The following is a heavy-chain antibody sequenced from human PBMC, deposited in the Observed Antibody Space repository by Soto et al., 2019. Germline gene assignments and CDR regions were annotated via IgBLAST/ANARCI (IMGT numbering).Heavy chain of an antibody. Sequence: ASVKVSCKASGYTFTGYYMHWVRQAPGQGLEWMGWINPNSGGTNYAQKFQGWVTMTRDTSISTAYMELSRLRSDDTAVYYCAREKAYCSGGSCYGANWFDPWGQGTLVTVSS. CDR3: AREKAYCSGGSCYGANWFDP. J-gene: IGHJ5*02. CDR2: INPNSGGT. V-gene: IGHV1-2*04. CDR1: GYTFTGYY. D-gene: IGHD2-15*01.